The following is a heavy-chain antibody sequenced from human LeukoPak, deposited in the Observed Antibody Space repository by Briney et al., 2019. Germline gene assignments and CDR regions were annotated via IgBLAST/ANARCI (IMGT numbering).Heavy chain of an antibody. CDR2: IHRSGNT. V-gene: IGHV4-39*07. CDR1: GGSLSSGGYY. CDR3: VRGNGNWDIDY. Sequence: SETLSLTCTVSGGSLSSGGYYSGWVRQPPGKGMEGVGSIHRSGNTYYNPSLKSRVTVSRDTSKNLFSLRLSSVTAADTALYYCVRGNGNWDIDYWGQGTLVTVSS. J-gene: IGHJ4*02. D-gene: IGHD7-27*01.